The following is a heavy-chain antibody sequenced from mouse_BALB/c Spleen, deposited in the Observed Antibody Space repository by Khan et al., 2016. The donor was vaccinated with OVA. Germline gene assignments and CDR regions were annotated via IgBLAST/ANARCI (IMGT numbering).Heavy chain of an antibody. D-gene: IGHD2-4*01. J-gene: IGHJ3*01. V-gene: IGHV3-2*02. CDR3: TRKDYYDYDPFPY. CDR2: INYSGNT. CDR1: GYSITSEYA. Sequence: EVQLVESGPGLVKPSQSLSLTCTVTGYSITSEYAWNWIRHFPGNKLEWMGYINYSGNTRYNPSLKSRISITRDTSKNQFFLQLNSVTTEDTATYYGTRKDYYDYDPFPYWGQGTLGTVSA.